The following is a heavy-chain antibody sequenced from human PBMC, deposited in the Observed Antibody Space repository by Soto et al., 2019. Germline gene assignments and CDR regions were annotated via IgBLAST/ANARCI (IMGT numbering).Heavy chain of an antibody. Sequence: TLSLTCAVYGGSFSGYYWSLIRQPPGKGLEWIGEINHSGSTNYNPSLKSRVTISVETSKNQFSLKLSSVTAADTAVYYCARGRGYGPQRYFDYCGQRTLVAVSS. CDR1: GGSFSGYY. J-gene: IGHJ4*02. CDR2: INHSGST. D-gene: IGHD5-18*01. V-gene: IGHV4-34*01. CDR3: ARGRGYGPQRYFDY.